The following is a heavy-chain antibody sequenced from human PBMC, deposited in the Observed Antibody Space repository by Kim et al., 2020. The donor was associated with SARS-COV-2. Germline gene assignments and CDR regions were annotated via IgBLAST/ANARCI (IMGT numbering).Heavy chain of an antibody. V-gene: IGHV4-34*01. D-gene: IGHD2-2*01. J-gene: IGHJ6*02. CDR1: GGSFSGYY. CDR2: INHSGST. Sequence: SETLSLTCAVYGGSFSGYYWSWIRQPPGKGLEWVGEINHSGSTNYNPSFKSRVTISVDTSKNQFSLQLSSVTAADTAAYYCSKANIVVVPAALGVGYYYYYGMDAWGQGTTVTVSS. CDR3: SKANIVVVPAALGVGYYYYYGMDA.